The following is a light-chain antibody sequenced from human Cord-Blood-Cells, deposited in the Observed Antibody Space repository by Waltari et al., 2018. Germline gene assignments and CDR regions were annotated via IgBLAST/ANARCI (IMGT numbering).Light chain of an antibody. Sequence: EIVLTQSPGTLSLSPGERATLSCRASQSVSSSYLAWCQQKPGQAPRLLIYGASSRATCIPDRFSGSVSGTDFTLTISRLQPEDFSVDYCQQYGSSLYSFGQGTKLELK. CDR2: GAS. V-gene: IGKV3-20*01. J-gene: IGKJ2*03. CDR3: QQYGSSLYS. CDR1: QSVSSSY.